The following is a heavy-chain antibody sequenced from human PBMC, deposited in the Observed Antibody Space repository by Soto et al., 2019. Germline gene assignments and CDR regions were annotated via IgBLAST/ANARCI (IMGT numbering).Heavy chain of an antibody. V-gene: IGHV1-46*03. Sequence: ASVKVSCKASGYTFTIYYIHCIRHAPGQGLEWMGIINPSDGGATYAQKFQGRVTVTRDTSRSTVYMELSSLTSDDTAVYYCARVTMVRGVIPYYWGQGTLVTVYS. J-gene: IGHJ4*02. CDR3: ARVTMVRGVIPYY. CDR2: INPSDGGA. D-gene: IGHD3-10*01. CDR1: GYTFTIYY.